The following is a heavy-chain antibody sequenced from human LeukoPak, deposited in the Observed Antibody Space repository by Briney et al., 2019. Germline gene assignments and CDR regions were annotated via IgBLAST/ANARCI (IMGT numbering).Heavy chain of an antibody. D-gene: IGHD3-22*01. CDR1: GYTFTSYG. V-gene: IGHV1-18*01. Sequence: ASVKVSCKASGYTFTSYGISWVRQAPGQGLEWMGWISAYNGNTNYAQKLQGRVTMTTDTSTSTAYMELSRLRSDDTAVYYCARGEYYYDSSGYYYGAIDYWGQGTLVTVSS. CDR2: ISAYNGNT. J-gene: IGHJ4*02. CDR3: ARGEYYYDSSGYYYGAIDY.